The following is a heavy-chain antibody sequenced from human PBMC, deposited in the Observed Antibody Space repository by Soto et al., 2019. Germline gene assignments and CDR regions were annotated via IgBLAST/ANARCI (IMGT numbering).Heavy chain of an antibody. Sequence: ASLKVSCKASGYTFNSYGISWVRQAPGQGLEWMGWISAYNGNTNYAQKLQGRVTMTTDTSTSTAYMELRSLRSDDTAVYYCARDRIYYPIAITTTTRAAFDIWGQGTMVTVSS. V-gene: IGHV1-18*01. D-gene: IGHD3-10*01. CDR3: ARDRIYYPIAITTTTRAAFDI. J-gene: IGHJ3*02. CDR1: GYTFNSYG. CDR2: ISAYNGNT.